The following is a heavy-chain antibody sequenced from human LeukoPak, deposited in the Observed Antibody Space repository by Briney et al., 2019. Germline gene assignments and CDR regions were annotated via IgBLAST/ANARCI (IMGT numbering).Heavy chain of an antibody. CDR2: INPNSGGT. D-gene: IGHD2-2*01. CDR1: GYTFTGYY. Sequence: ASVKVSCKASGYTFTGYYMHWVRQAPGQGLEWMGWINPNSGGTNYAQKFQGRVTMTRDTSISTAYMELSRLRSDDTAVYHCARGGIVVVPAAFWGVLDYWGQGTLVTVSS. V-gene: IGHV1-2*02. J-gene: IGHJ4*02. CDR3: ARGGIVVVPAAFWGVLDY.